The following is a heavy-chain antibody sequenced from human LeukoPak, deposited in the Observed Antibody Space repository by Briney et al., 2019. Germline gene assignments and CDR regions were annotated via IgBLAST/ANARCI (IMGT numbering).Heavy chain of an antibody. J-gene: IGHJ3*02. CDR1: GGSISSYY. CDR2: IYYSGST. CDR3: ARYIVSYPHDAFDI. V-gene: IGHV4-59*01. Sequence: PSETLSLTCTVSGGSISSYYWSWIRQPPGKGLEWIGYIYYSGSTNYNPSLKSRVTISVDTCKNQFSLKLSSVTAADTAFYYCARYIVSYPHDAFDIWGQGTMVTVPS. D-gene: IGHD1-26*01.